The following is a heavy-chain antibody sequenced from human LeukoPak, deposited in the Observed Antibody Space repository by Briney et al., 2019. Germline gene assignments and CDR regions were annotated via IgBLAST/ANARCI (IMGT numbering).Heavy chain of an antibody. V-gene: IGHV1-2*06. Sequence: ASVKVSCKASGYTFTGYYIHWVRQAPGQGLEWMGRINPNSGVTNYAQKFQGRVTMTRDTSISTAYMDLSSLTYDDTAFYYCARSCMVDAASPGTWGQGTLVTVSS. CDR3: ARSCMVDAASPGT. J-gene: IGHJ5*02. D-gene: IGHD2-15*01. CDR2: INPNSGVT. CDR1: GYTFTGYY.